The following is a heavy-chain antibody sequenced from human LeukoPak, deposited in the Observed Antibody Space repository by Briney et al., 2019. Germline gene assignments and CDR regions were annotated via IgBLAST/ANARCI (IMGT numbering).Heavy chain of an antibody. Sequence: PSETLSLTCTVSGGSINSYYWSWIRQPPGKGLEWIGYIYHSGSTDYNPSLKSRVAISVDTSQNHFSLKLSSVTAADTAVYYCARSSRGTSDYYGMDVWGQGTTVTVSS. V-gene: IGHV4-59*01. J-gene: IGHJ6*02. CDR3: ARSSRGTSDYYGMDV. CDR2: IYHSGST. CDR1: GGSINSYY. D-gene: IGHD1-1*01.